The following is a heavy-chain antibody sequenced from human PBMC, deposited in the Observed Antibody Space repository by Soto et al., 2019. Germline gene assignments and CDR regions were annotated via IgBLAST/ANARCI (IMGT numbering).Heavy chain of an antibody. CDR2: ISGSGGST. CDR1: GFTFSSYA. D-gene: IGHD3-22*01. J-gene: IGHJ4*02. Sequence: EVQLLESGGGLVQPGGSLRLSCAASGFTFSSYAMSWVRQAPGKGLEWVSAISGSGGSTYYADSVKGRFTISRDNATNTLYLQMNGLSAEDTAGYYCAQDPTTMLVVVTLPYFDYWGQGTLVTVSS. V-gene: IGHV3-23*01. CDR3: AQDPTTMLVVVTLPYFDY.